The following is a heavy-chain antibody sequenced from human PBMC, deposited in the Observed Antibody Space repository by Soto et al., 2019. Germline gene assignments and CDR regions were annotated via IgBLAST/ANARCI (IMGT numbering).Heavy chain of an antibody. D-gene: IGHD2-15*01. CDR1: GGTFSSYA. V-gene: IGHV1-69*01. CDR2: IIPIFGTA. Sequence: QVQLVQSGAEVKKPGSSVKVSCKASGGTFSSYAISWVRQAPGQGLEWMGGIIPIFGTANYAQKFQGRVTITADESTSTAYMELSSLRSEDTAVYYCARDPEYCSGCSCHFQVFDYWGQGTLVTVSS. J-gene: IGHJ4*02. CDR3: ARDPEYCSGCSCHFQVFDY.